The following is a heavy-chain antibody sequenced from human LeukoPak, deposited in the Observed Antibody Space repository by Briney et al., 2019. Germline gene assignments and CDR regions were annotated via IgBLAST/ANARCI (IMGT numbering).Heavy chain of an antibody. Sequence: VASVKVSCKASGYTFTSYGISWVRQAPGQGLEWMGWISAYNGNTNYAQKLQGRVTMSLDTSKNQFSLKLSSVTAADTAVYYCASISSGRWGQGTLVTVSS. CDR1: GYTFTSYG. CDR2: ISAYNGNT. D-gene: IGHD3-10*01. J-gene: IGHJ4*02. V-gene: IGHV1-18*01. CDR3: ASISSGR.